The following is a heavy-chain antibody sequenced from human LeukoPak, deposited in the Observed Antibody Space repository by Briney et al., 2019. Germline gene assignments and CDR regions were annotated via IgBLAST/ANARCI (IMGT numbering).Heavy chain of an antibody. D-gene: IGHD3-3*01. CDR2: ISYDGSNK. Sequence: GGSLRLSCAASGFTFSSYGMHWVRQAPGKGLEWVAVISYDGSNKYYADSVKGRFTISRDNSKNTLYLQMNSLRTDDTAVYYCARSGDYDFWSGLSIVDYWGQGTLVTVSS. CDR3: ARSGDYDFWSGLSIVDY. V-gene: IGHV3-30*03. CDR1: GFTFSSYG. J-gene: IGHJ4*02.